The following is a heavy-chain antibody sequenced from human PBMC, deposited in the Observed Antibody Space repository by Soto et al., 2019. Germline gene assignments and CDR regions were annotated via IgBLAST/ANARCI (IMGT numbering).Heavy chain of an antibody. CDR2: IYHSGST. J-gene: IGHJ4*02. D-gene: IGHD4-17*01. V-gene: IGHV4-30-2*01. CDR1: GGSISSGGYS. CDR3: ARASTTVTTLDY. Sequence: SETPVLTCAFSGGSISSGGYSLSWIRQPPGKGLEWIGYIYHSGSTYYNPSLKSRVTISVDRSKNQFSLKLSSVTAADTAVYYCARASTTVTTLDYWGQGTLVTVSS.